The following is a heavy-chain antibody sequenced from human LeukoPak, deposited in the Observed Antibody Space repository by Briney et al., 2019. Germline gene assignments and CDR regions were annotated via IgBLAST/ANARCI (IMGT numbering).Heavy chain of an antibody. D-gene: IGHD3-3*01. V-gene: IGHV4-38-2*01. CDR1: GYSISSGYY. CDR2: IYHSGST. J-gene: IGHJ5*02. CDR3: AIRYYDFWSGYSLGPFDP. Sequence: SETLSLTCAVSGYSISSGYYWGWIRQPPGKGLEWIGSIYHSGSTYYNPSLKSRVTISVDTSKNQFSLKLSSVTAADTAVYYCAIRYYDFWSGYSLGPFDPGGQGTLVTVSS.